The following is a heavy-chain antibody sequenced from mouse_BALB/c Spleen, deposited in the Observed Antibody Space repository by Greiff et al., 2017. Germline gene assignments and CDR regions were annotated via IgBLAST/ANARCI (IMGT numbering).Heavy chain of an antibody. J-gene: IGHJ4*01. Sequence: EVKLMESGGGLVKPGGSLKLSCAASGFTFSSYAMSWVRQTPEKRLEWVASISSGGSTYYPDSVKGRFTISRDNARNILYLQMSSLRSEDTAMYYCAREVRRGGWAMDYWGQGTSVTVSS. V-gene: IGHV5-6-5*01. CDR2: ISSGGST. CDR3: AREVRRGGWAMDY. D-gene: IGHD2-14*01. CDR1: GFTFSSYA.